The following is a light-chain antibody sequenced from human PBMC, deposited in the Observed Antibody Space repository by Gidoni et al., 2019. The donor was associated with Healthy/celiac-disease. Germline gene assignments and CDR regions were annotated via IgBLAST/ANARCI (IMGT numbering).Light chain of an antibody. CDR3: QQYNSWPLT. J-gene: IGKJ1*01. CDR2: GAS. Sequence: EIVMTQSPATLSVSPGERATLTCRASQSVSSNLNWYQQKPGQAPRLLIYGASTRDTGIPARFSGSGSGTEFTLTISSLQSEDFAVYYCQQYNSWPLTFGQGTKVEIK. CDR1: QSVSSN. V-gene: IGKV3-15*01.